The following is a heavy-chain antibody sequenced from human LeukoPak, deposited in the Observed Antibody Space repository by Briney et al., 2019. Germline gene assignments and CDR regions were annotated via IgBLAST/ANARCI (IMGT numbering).Heavy chain of an antibody. J-gene: IGHJ3*02. CDR1: GFTFSSYA. CDR3: AKVVVVLSIDAFDI. CDR2: ISDSGGST. D-gene: IGHD2-21*01. V-gene: IGHV3-23*01. Sequence: PGGSLRLSCAASGFTFSSYAMSWVRQAPGKGLEWVSAISDSGGSTYYADSVKGRFTISRDNSKNTLHLQMNSLRAEDTAYYYCAKVVVVLSIDAFDIWGQGTMVTVSS.